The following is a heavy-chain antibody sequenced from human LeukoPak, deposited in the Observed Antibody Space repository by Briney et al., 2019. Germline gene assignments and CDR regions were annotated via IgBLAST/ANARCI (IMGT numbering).Heavy chain of an antibody. J-gene: IGHJ4*02. Sequence: SKTLSLTCTVSGGPISSGDYYWSWIRQPPGKGLEWIGYIYYSGSTYYNPSLKSRVTISVDTSKNQFSLKLSSVTAADTAVYYCARDSSGYLRGYWGQGTLVTVSS. CDR3: ARDSSGYLRGY. CDR2: IYYSGST. D-gene: IGHD3-22*01. V-gene: IGHV4-30-4*01. CDR1: GGPISSGDYY.